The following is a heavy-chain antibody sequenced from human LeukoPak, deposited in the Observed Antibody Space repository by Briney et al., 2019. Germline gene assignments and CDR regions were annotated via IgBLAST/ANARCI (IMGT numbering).Heavy chain of an antibody. CDR2: IYYSGST. CDR3: ARGVAAHLGRRTDY. J-gene: IGHJ4*02. Sequence: SETLSLTCTVSGGSISSSSYYWGWIRQPPGKGLEWIGSIYYSGSTYYNPSLKSRVTISVDTSKNQFSLKLSSVTAADTAVYYCARGVAAHLGRRTDYWGQGTLVTVSS. D-gene: IGHD6-6*01. V-gene: IGHV4-39*07. CDR1: GGSISSSSYY.